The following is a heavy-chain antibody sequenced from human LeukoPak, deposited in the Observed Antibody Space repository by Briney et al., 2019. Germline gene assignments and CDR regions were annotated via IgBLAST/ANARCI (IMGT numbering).Heavy chain of an antibody. Sequence: GGSLRLSCAASGFTFNSYAMSWVRQAPGKGLEWVSAISGSGVNTYYADSVKGRFTISSDNSKNTLYLQMNSLRAEDTAVYYCAKVGDYDFWSGSYFFDYWGQGTLVTVSS. V-gene: IGHV3-23*01. D-gene: IGHD3-3*01. CDR1: GFTFNSYA. J-gene: IGHJ4*02. CDR2: ISGSGVNT. CDR3: AKVGDYDFWSGSYFFDY.